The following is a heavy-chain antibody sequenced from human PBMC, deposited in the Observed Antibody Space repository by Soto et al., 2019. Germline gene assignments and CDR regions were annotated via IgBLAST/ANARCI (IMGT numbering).Heavy chain of an antibody. D-gene: IGHD5-12*01. CDR2: INAGNGNT. CDR1: GYTFTSYA. CDR3: ASPPMGYSGYDSRSPYCGMDV. J-gene: IGHJ6*02. Sequence: QVQLVQSGAEVKKPGASVKVSCKASGYTFTSYAMHWVRQAPGQRLEWMGWINAGNGNTKYSQRFQGRVTITKDTSASIAYMELSSLRSEDTAVYYCASPPMGYSGYDSRSPYCGMDVWRQGTTVTVSS. V-gene: IGHV1-3*01.